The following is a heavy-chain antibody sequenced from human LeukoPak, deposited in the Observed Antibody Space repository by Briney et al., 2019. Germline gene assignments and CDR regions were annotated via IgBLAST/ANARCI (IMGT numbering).Heavy chain of an antibody. Sequence: PGGSLRLSCSASGFTFSSSAMSWVRQAPGKGLEWVSAMSRSGATTYYADSVKGRFTISRDNSKNTLYLQMNSLRAEDTAVYYCAKDGLETWGYWGQGTLVTVSS. CDR1: GFTFSSSA. CDR2: MSRSGATT. CDR3: AKDGLETWGY. V-gene: IGHV3-23*01. J-gene: IGHJ4*02. D-gene: IGHD1-1*01.